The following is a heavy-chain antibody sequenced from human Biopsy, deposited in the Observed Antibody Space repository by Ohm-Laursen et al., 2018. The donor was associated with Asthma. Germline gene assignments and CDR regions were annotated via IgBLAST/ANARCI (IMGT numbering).Heavy chain of an antibody. J-gene: IGHJ5*02. CDR2: IDQSGYT. CDR1: GGYLTGHY. CDR3: ARAAITGIRGWFDP. D-gene: IGHD1-20*01. V-gene: IGHV4-34*01. Sequence: DTLSLTCAVYGGYLTGHYWNWIRQPPGKGLEWIGEIDQSGYTNYNPSLKSRVTISADTSKNQFHLNLSSVTAADTAVYFCARAAITGIRGWFDPWGQGTQVTVSS.